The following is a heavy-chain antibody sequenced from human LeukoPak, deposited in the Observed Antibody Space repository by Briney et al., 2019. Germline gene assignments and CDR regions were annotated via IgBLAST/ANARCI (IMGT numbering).Heavy chain of an antibody. CDR3: ARARGYDSKYYFEY. Sequence: GGSLRLSCAASGFPFSSYSMNWVRQTPGKGLEWVSSISIGSSDIYYADSVRGRFTISRDNAKSSLYLQMNSLRAEDTAVYYCARARGYDSKYYFEYWGQGTLVIVSS. V-gene: IGHV3-21*01. CDR1: GFPFSSYS. CDR2: ISIGSSDI. J-gene: IGHJ4*02. D-gene: IGHD1-20*01.